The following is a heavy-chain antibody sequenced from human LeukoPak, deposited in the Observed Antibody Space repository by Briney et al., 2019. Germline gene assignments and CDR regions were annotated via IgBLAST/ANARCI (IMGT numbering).Heavy chain of an antibody. CDR1: GFSVGTNY. CDR3: VGGHDLDFEF. V-gene: IGHV3-53*01. CDR2: IYAGGNT. D-gene: IGHD4-23*01. Sequence: SGGSLRLSCAASGFSVGTNYMTWVRQAPGKGLEWVSMIYAGGNTYYRDSVKGRFTISRDSSKNTVFLHMSGLRDDDTAVYYCVGGHDLDFEFWGQGTLVIVSS. J-gene: IGHJ4*02.